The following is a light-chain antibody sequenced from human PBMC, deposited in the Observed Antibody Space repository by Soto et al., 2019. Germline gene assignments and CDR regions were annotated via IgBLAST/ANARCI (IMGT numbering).Light chain of an antibody. V-gene: IGKV3-11*01. Sequence: ESLCTQCSADLSLSPGERANRSCRASQSVSESLAWYQQKPGQAPRLLIYDVSYRATGIPVRFSGSASGTDFTLTISRLEPEDFAVYFCQQYSDLPMTFGQGTRLEIK. CDR1: QSVSES. CDR3: QQYSDLPMT. CDR2: DVS. J-gene: IGKJ5*01.